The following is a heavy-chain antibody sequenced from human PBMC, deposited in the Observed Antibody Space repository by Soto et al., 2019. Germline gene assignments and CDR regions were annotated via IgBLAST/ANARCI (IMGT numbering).Heavy chain of an antibody. Sequence: GSLLLSCRASGLTFTTYWMTWVRQAPGKGLEWVANIKQDGSEKYYVDSVKGRFTISRDDDENSLYLQMNNLRAEDKAVYYCTRKRAKFDTWGQGTQVTVYS. J-gene: IGHJ5*02. CDR1: GLTFTTYW. CDR3: TRKRAKFDT. CDR2: IKQDGSEK. V-gene: IGHV3-7*01. D-gene: IGHD1-26*01.